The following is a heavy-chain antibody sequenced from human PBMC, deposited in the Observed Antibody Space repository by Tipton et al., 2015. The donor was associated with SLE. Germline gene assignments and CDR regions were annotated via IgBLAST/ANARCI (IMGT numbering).Heavy chain of an antibody. CDR2: ISGYNANT. J-gene: IGHJ4*02. CDR3: ARVLGGGYSYGGVDY. CDR1: GYTFFTYG. V-gene: IGHV1-18*01. D-gene: IGHD5-18*01. Sequence: QLVQSGGEVKEPGASVKVSCKASGYTFFTYGISWVRQAPGQGLEWIGWISGYNANTNYARNLQGRVTMTTDTSTSTAYMELRSLRSDDTAVYYCARVLGGGYSYGGVDYWGQGTLVTVSS.